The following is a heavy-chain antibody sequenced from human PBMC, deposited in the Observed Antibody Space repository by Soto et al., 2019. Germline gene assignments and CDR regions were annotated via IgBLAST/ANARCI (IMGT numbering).Heavy chain of an antibody. V-gene: IGHV1-8*02. CDR1: GYDFTAYD. CDR3: GRGPSPRAPAGGTPYYYAMDV. Sequence: QVQLVQSGAEAKQSGASVKVSCKASGYDFTAYDINWVRQASGQGLEWMGWMNPINGATGTARRFQGRVSLSGNTATGTAYLELTSLRSDDTAVYYCGRGPSPRAPAGGTPYYYAMDVWGQGTTVTVSS. D-gene: IGHD6-13*01. CDR2: MNPINGAT. J-gene: IGHJ6*02.